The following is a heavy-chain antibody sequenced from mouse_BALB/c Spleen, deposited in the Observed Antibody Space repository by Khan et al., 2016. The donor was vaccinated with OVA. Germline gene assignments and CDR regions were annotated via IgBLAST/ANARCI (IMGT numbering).Heavy chain of an antibody. CDR3: ARQPYYHYNVMDY. D-gene: IGHD2-10*01. CDR2: MWSDGSA. Sequence: QVQLKQSGPGLVAPSQSLSITCTISGFSLTNYGVHWVRQPPGKGLEWLVLMWSDGSATSNSALKSRLTISMDNSKGQVFLKMHSLQTDDTAMYFCARQPYYHYNVMDYWGQGTSVTVSA. J-gene: IGHJ4*01. CDR1: GFSLTNYG. V-gene: IGHV2-6-1*01.